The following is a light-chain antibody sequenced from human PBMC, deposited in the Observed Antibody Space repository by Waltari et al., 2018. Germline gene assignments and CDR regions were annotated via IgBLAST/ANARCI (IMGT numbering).Light chain of an antibody. Sequence: DIVMTQSPDSLAVSLGERATINCKSSQSVLYSSNNKNYLAWYQQKSGQPPKLLIDWASTRESGVPDRFSGSGSGTDFTLTISSLQAEDVAVYYCQQYFSTPPVTFGGGTKVEIK. J-gene: IGKJ4*01. V-gene: IGKV4-1*01. CDR3: QQYFSTPPVT. CDR2: WAS. CDR1: QSVLYSSNNKNY.